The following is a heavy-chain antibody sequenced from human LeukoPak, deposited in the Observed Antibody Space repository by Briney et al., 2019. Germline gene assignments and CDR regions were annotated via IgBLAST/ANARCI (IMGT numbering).Heavy chain of an antibody. CDR3: AREGLNAFDI. CDR2: ISGSTTI. CDR1: GFIFSSYS. V-gene: IGHV3-48*02. Sequence: GGSLRLSCAASGFIFSSYSLSWVRQAPGKGLEWVSYISGSTTIYYADSVKGRFTISRDNAKNSLYLQMSSLKDEDTAVYYCAREGLNAFDIWGKGKTVTVSS. J-gene: IGHJ3*02.